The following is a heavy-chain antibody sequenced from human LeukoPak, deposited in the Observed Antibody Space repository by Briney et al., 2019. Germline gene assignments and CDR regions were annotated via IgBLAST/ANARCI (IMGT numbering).Heavy chain of an antibody. V-gene: IGHV3-21*01. CDR1: GFTFSSYS. D-gene: IGHD5-18*01. Sequence: GGSLRLSCAASGFTFSSYSMNWVRQAPGKGLEWVSSINSSSSYIYYADSVKGRFTISRDNAKNSLYLQMNSLRAEDTAVYYCAREVDTAMVTNYYYYYGMDVWGQGTTVTVSS. J-gene: IGHJ6*02. CDR3: AREVDTAMVTNYYYYYGMDV. CDR2: INSSSSYI.